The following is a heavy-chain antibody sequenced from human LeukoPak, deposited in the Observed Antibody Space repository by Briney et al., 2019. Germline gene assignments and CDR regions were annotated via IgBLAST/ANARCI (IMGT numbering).Heavy chain of an antibody. CDR2: INFNGGST. V-gene: IGHV3-64*01. D-gene: IGHD1-20*01. Sequence: GGSLRLSCEASGFTFSNYGMHWVRQAPGKGLEYVSGINFNGGSTYYANSVWGRFTISRDNSKNTLYLQVGSPSAEDMAVYYCARAITGNWNDNGYFDYWGQGTLVTVST. J-gene: IGHJ4*02. CDR3: ARAITGNWNDNGYFDY. CDR1: GFTFSNYG.